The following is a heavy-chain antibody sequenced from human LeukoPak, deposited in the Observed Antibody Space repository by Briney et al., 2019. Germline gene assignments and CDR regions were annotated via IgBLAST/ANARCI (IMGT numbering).Heavy chain of an antibody. V-gene: IGHV5-51*01. CDR2: IYPGDSRV. CDR1: GYSFTSYW. J-gene: IGHJ5*02. D-gene: IGHD6-13*01. CDR3: ACRDLSSTWSLP. Sequence: PGESLKISCQGFGYSFTSYWIGRVRQVPGKGMEWMGVIYPGDSRVRYNPSFQGQVTISADKSINTAYLQSVSLRASDTAMYYCACRDLSSTWSLPWGQGTLVTVSS.